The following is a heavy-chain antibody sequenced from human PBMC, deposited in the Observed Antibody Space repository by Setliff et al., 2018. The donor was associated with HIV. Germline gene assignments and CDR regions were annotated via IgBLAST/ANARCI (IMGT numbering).Heavy chain of an antibody. CDR1: GASVSRYY. CDR3: ARLLGTRYFDWLSPQPYYYYYMDV. Sequence: PSETLSLTCTVSGASVSRYYWSWIRQSPGRGLEWLGYLYYSGTTNYNPSLKSRVTISVDTSKNQFSLRLISVTAADTAVYYCARLLGTRYFDWLSPQPYYYYYMDVWGKGTTVTVSS. D-gene: IGHD3-9*01. V-gene: IGHV4-59*08. J-gene: IGHJ6*03. CDR2: LYYSGTT.